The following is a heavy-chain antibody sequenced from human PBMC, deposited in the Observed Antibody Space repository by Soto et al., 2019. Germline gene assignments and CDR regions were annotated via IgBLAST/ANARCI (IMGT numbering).Heavy chain of an antibody. CDR1: GFNFITYS. CDR2: STNSGTFA. D-gene: IGHD1-1*01. CDR3: ARSGDNYNLLDY. Sequence: VQLVESGGGPVRPGGSLKLSCAASGFNFITYSLSWIRQAPGKGLEWISYSTNSGTFARYADSVKGRFSISRDNAKNSLYLQIDSLRGEDTAIYYCARSGDNYNLLDYWGQGTPVTVSS. V-gene: IGHV3-11*06. J-gene: IGHJ4*02.